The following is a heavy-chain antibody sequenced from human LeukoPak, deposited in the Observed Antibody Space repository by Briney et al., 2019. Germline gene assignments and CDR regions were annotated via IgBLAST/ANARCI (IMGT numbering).Heavy chain of an antibody. CDR1: GGTFSSYA. D-gene: IGHD3-22*01. CDR3: ARDRGYYDSSGYPYYFDY. CDR2: IIPIFGTA. J-gene: IGHJ4*02. V-gene: IGHV1-69*13. Sequence: SVKVSFKASGGTFSSYAISWVRQAPGQGLEWMGGIIPIFGTANYAQKFQGRVTITADESTSTAYMELSSLRSEDTAVYYCARDRGYYDSSGYPYYFDYWGQGTLVTVSS.